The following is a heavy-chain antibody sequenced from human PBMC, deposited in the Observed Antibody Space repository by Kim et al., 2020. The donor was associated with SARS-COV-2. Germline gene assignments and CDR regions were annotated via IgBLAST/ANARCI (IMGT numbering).Heavy chain of an antibody. V-gene: IGHV1-46*01. CDR3: ARESGEDLTPRKNFDY. D-gene: IGHD7-27*01. CDR2: INPSGSVT. Sequence: ASVKVSCKTFAFRFSSYHMHWVRQAPGQGLEYMGFINPSGSVTGSAQNFQCRLTMTRDTFTSTVYMELSSLTSDDTAIYYCARESGEDLTPRKNFDYWGQGTLVTVSS. CDR1: AFRFSSYH. J-gene: IGHJ4*02.